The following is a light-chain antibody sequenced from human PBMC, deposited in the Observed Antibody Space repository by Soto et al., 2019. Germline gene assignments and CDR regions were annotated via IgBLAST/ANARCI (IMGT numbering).Light chain of an antibody. CDR3: QQYNSYLYT. J-gene: IGKJ2*01. Sequence: DIQMTQSPSTLSASVGDRVTITCRASQSISSWLAWYQQKPGKAPKLLIYDASSLESGVPARFSGSGSGTEFTLNISRRQPDDVATYYCQQYNSYLYTFGQGTKLEIK. V-gene: IGKV1-5*01. CDR2: DAS. CDR1: QSISSW.